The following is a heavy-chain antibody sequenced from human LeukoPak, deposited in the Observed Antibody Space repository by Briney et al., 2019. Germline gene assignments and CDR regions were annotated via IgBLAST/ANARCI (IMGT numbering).Heavy chain of an antibody. J-gene: IGHJ6*03. V-gene: IGHV3-53*01. CDR3: ARLPATVTTKGYYYYYYMDV. D-gene: IGHD4-17*01. CDR1: GFTVSSNY. CDR2: IYSGGST. Sequence: GGSLRLSCAASGFTVSSNYMSWVRQAPGKGLEWVSVIYSGGSTNYADSVECRFTISRDNCKNTLYLQMNSLRAEDTAVYYCARLPATVTTKGYYYYYYMDVWGKGTTVTVSS.